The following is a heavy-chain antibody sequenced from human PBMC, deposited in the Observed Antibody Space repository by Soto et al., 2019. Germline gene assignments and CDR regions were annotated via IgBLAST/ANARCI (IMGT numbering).Heavy chain of an antibody. CDR3: ARRAFGSSHTFDI. Sequence: EGSLRLSCAASGFTFSSYGMHWVRQAPGKGLEWVAVISYDGSNKYYADSVKGRFTISRDNSKNTLYLQMNSLRAEDTAVYYCARRAFGSSHTFDIWGQGTVVTVSS. CDR1: GFTFSSYG. J-gene: IGHJ3*02. V-gene: IGHV3-30*03. CDR2: ISYDGSNK. D-gene: IGHD6-6*01.